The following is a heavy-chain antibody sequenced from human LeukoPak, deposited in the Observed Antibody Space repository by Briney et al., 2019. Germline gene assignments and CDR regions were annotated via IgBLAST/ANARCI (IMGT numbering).Heavy chain of an antibody. CDR1: GYTFTSYA. J-gene: IGHJ4*02. D-gene: IGHD1-26*01. Sequence: ASVKVSCKASGYTFTSYAIHWVRQAPGQRLEWMGWISAGNGNTRYSQNFQGRVTFISNTSATTAFMELSSLRSEGAAVYYCARDSGSGSNDYWGQGTLVTASS. V-gene: IGHV1-3*01. CDR2: ISAGNGNT. CDR3: ARDSGSGSNDY.